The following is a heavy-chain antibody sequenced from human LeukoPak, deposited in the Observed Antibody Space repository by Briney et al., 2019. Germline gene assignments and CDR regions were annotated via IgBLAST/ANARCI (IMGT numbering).Heavy chain of an antibody. CDR3: AKGIAAAGGFDY. Sequence: GGSLRLSCAASGLTFSSYGMHWVRQAPGKGLEWVAVISYDGSNKYYADSVKGRFTISRDNSKNTLYLQMNSLRAEDTAVYYCAKGIAAAGGFDYWGQGTLVTVSS. V-gene: IGHV3-30*18. CDR1: GLTFSSYG. CDR2: ISYDGSNK. D-gene: IGHD6-13*01. J-gene: IGHJ4*02.